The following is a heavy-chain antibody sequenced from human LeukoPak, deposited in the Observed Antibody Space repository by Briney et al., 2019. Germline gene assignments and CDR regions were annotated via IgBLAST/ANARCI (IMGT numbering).Heavy chain of an antibody. V-gene: IGHV4-34*01. D-gene: IGHD6-19*01. CDR3: ARGPNIPVAAY. J-gene: IGHJ4*02. Sequence: PSETLSLTCAVHGGSLSDHYCIWIRQPPGEGLEWIGEINHSGSPNYSPSFKSRVSISVDTSKNQFSLSLRSVTAADMAIYYCARGPNIPVAAYWGQGTLVTVSS. CDR2: INHSGSP. CDR1: GGSLSDHY.